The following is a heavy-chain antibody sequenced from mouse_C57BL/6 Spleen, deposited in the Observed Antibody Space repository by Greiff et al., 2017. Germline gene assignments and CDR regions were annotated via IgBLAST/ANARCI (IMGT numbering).Heavy chain of an antibody. D-gene: IGHD2-4*01. CDR1: GFNIKDDY. CDR3: TTWDDYPPFAY. Sequence: VQLQQSGAELVRPGASVKLSCTASGFNIKDDYMHWVKQRPEQGLEWIGWMDPENGDTEYASKFQGKATITADTSSNTAYLQLSSLTSEDTAVYYCTTWDDYPPFAYWGQGTLVTVSA. J-gene: IGHJ3*01. CDR2: MDPENGDT. V-gene: IGHV14-4*01.